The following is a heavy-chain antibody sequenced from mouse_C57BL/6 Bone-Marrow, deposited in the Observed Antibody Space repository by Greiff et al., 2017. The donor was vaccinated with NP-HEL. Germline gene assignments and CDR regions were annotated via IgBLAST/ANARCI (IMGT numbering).Heavy chain of an antibody. CDR1: GYTFTSYW. CDR2: IDPSDSYT. J-gene: IGHJ2*01. V-gene: IGHV1-50*01. CDR3: ARWRGYYYGSSYGDY. D-gene: IGHD1-1*01. Sequence: QVQLQQPGAELVKPGASVKLSCKASGYTFTSYWMQWVKQRPGQGLEWIGEIDPSDSYTNYNQKFKGKATLTVDTSSSTAYMQLSSLTSEDSAVYYCARWRGYYYGSSYGDYWGQGTTLTVSS.